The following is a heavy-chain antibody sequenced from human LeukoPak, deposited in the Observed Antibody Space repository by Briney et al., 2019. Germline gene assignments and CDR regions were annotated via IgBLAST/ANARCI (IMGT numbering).Heavy chain of an antibody. J-gene: IGHJ4*02. D-gene: IGHD6-19*01. CDR1: GYTFTSYG. V-gene: IGHV1-18*01. Sequence: GASVKVSCKASGYTFTSYGISWVRQAPGQGLEWMGWISAYNGNTNYAQKLQGSVTMTTDTSTSTAYMELRSLRSDDTAVYYCARSVDRSGWYNYFDYWGQGTLVTVSS. CDR3: ARSVDRSGWYNYFDY. CDR2: ISAYNGNT.